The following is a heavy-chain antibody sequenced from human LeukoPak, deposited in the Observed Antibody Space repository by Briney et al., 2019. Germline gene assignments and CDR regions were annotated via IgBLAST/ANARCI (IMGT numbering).Heavy chain of an antibody. Sequence: GGSLRLSCAASGLTVSSNYMSWVRQAPGKGLEWVSVIYSGDNTYYADSVKGRFTISRDNSKNTLYLQMNSLRADDTAVYYCANKPAGFDPWGQGTLVTVSS. D-gene: IGHD1-14*01. CDR3: ANKPAGFDP. CDR1: GLTVSSNY. V-gene: IGHV3-53*01. J-gene: IGHJ5*02. CDR2: IYSGDNT.